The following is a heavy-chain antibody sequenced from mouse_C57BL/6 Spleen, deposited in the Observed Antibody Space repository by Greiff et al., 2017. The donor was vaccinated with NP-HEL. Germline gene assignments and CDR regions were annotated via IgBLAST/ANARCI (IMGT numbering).Heavy chain of an antibody. CDR1: GFTFTDYY. Sequence: EVKLVESGGGLVQPGGSLSLSCAASGFTFTDYYMSWVRQPPGKALAWLGFIRNKANGYTTEYSASVKGRFTISRANSQSILYHQMNALRADDSAPYARASSFYYGNYGGYVDAWGKGTTVTVSS. CDR2: IRNKANGYTT. V-gene: IGHV7-3*01. CDR3: ASSFYYGNYGGYVDA. J-gene: IGHJ1*03. D-gene: IGHD2-1*01.